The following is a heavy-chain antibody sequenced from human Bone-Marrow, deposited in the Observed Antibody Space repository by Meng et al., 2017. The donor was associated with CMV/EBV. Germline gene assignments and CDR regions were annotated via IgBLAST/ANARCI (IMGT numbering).Heavy chain of an antibody. J-gene: IGHJ4*02. Sequence: GESLKISCAASGFTFSSYAMHWVRQAPGKGLEWVAVISYDGSNKYYADSVKGRFTISRDSSKNTLYLQMNSLRAEDTTVYYCARNLENHAYSSSSAVPDYWGQGTLVTFSS. CDR1: GFTFSSYA. D-gene: IGHD6-6*01. V-gene: IGHV3-30*04. CDR3: ARNLENHAYSSSSAVPDY. CDR2: ISYDGSNK.